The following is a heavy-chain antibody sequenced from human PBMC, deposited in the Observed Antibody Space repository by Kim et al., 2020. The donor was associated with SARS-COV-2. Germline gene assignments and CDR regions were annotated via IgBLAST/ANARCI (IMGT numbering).Heavy chain of an antibody. Sequence: GGSLRLSCAASGFTFSDYYMSWILQAPGKGLEWVSYISSSGSTIYYADSVKGRFTISRDNAKNSLYLQMNSLRAEDTAVYYCARADTNPYYGSGIRVRNNYYYYGMDVWGQGTTVTVSS. V-gene: IGHV3-11*01. D-gene: IGHD3-10*01. CDR1: GFTFSDYY. J-gene: IGHJ6*02. CDR2: ISSSGSTI. CDR3: ARADTNPYYGSGIRVRNNYYYYGMDV.